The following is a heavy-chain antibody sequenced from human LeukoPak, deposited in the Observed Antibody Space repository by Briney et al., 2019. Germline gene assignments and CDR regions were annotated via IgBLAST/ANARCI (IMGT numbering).Heavy chain of an antibody. D-gene: IGHD1-26*01. CDR2: ISGSGGST. V-gene: IGHV3-23*01. CDR3: AKNQVGATNRFDY. J-gene: IGHJ4*02. Sequence: SWVRQAPGRGLEWVSAISGSGGSTYYADSVKGRFTISRDNSKNTLYLQMNSLRAEDTAVYYCAKNQVGATNRFDYWGQGTLVTVSS.